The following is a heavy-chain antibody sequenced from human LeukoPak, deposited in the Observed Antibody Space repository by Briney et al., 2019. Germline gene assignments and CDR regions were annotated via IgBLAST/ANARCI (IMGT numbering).Heavy chain of an antibody. CDR1: GFTFSSYA. CDR3: AIREPIGY. CDR2: ISGSGDRT. D-gene: IGHD6-13*01. J-gene: IGHJ4*02. V-gene: IGHV3-23*01. Sequence: GGSLRLSCAASGFTFSSYAMSWVRQAPGKGPEWVSAISGSGDRTDYADSVRGRFTISRDNSKSTLYLQMNSLRVEDTAIYYCAIREPIGYWGQGSLVTVSP.